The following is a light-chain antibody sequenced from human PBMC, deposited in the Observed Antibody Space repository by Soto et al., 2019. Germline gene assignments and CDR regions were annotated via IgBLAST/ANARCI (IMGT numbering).Light chain of an antibody. Sequence: EIVMTQSPATLSVSPGERVTLSCMASQSAISNLAWYQQKPGQTPRLLIYDASTRATDIPARFSGSGSGTDFTLTISSLLSEDFAVYYCHQYYKWPLTFGGGTRLEIK. CDR3: HQYYKWPLT. J-gene: IGKJ5*01. V-gene: IGKV3-15*01. CDR1: QSAISN. CDR2: DAS.